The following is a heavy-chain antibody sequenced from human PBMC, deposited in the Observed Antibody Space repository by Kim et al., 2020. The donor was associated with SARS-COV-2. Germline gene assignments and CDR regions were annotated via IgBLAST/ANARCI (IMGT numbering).Heavy chain of an antibody. J-gene: IGHJ3*02. CDR3: ARESYDSSGYNSRAFDI. CDR2: IGTAGDT. CDR1: GFTFSSYD. D-gene: IGHD3-22*01. V-gene: IGHV3-13*01. Sequence: GGSLRLSCAASGFTFSSYDMHWVRQATGKGLEWVSAIGTAGDTYYPGSVKGRFTISRENAKNSLYLQMNSLRAGDTAVYYCARESYDSSGYNSRAFDIWGQGTMVTVSS.